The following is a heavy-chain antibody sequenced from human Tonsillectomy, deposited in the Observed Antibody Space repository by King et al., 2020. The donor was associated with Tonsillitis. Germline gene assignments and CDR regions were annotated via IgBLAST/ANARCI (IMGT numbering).Heavy chain of an antibody. CDR3: GRGRDGGSFISDW. J-gene: IGHJ4*02. CDR1: GFAFGDYG. CDR2: IRSRSAGGTT. D-gene: IGHD2-15*01. V-gene: IGHV3-49*03. Sequence: VQLVESGGDLIQPGRSLRLSCTGSGFAFGDYGIHWFRQTPGKRLEWVGFIRSRSAGGTTLYAASVMGRLTISRDDSYSTSHLDMTGLKTDDTAVYYCGRGRDGGSFISDWWGQGALVTVSP.